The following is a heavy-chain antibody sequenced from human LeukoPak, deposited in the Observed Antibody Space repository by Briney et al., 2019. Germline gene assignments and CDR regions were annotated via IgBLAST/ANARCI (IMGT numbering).Heavy chain of an antibody. Sequence: GESLKISCKGSGYIFTTYWIGWVRHMPGKGLEWMGIIYPGDSDTRYSPSFQGQVTISVDKSISTAYLQWSSLKASDTAMYYCARHSNSVWSSGANWFAYWGQGTLVTVSS. J-gene: IGHJ4*02. CDR1: GYIFTTYW. D-gene: IGHD6-25*01. V-gene: IGHV5-51*01. CDR3: ARHSNSVWSSGANWFAY. CDR2: IYPGDSDT.